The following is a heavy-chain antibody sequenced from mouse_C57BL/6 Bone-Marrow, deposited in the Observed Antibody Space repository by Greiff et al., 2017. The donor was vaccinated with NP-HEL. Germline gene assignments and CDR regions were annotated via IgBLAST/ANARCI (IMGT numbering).Heavy chain of an antibody. J-gene: IGHJ4*01. CDR2: INPGSGGT. CDR3: ARYDYDAMDY. Sequence: QVQLKQSGAELVRPGTSVKVSCKASGYAFTNYLIEWVKQRPGQGLDWIGVINPGSGGTNSNEKFKGKATLAADKSSSTAYMPLSSLTSEDYAVYFCARYDYDAMDYWGQGTSVTVSS. V-gene: IGHV1-54*01. CDR1: GYAFTNYL.